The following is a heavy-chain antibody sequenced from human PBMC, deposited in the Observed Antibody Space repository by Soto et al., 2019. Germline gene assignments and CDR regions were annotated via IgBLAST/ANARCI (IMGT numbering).Heavy chain of an antibody. CDR3: ARDTYGVLLCFGEFAGYDP. CDR1: GYTFTSYG. Sequence: QVQLVQSGAEVKKPGASVKVSCTASGYTFTSYGISWVRQAPGQGLEWMGWISAYNGNTNYAQKLQGRVTMTTDTSTSKAYMELRSLRADDTAVYYCARDTYGVLLCFGEFAGYDPWGQGTLVTVS. V-gene: IGHV1-18*01. J-gene: IGHJ5*02. CDR2: ISAYNGNT. D-gene: IGHD3-10*01.